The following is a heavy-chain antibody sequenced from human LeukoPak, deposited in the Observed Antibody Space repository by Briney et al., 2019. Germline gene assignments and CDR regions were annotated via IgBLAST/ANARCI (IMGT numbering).Heavy chain of an antibody. Sequence: GGSLRLSCAASGFTFSSYAMSWVRQAPGKGLEWVSAISGSGGSTYYADSVKGRFTISRDNSKNTLYLQMNSLRAEDTAVYYCAKDPHSPYCRGGSCYSDYWGQGTLVTVSS. CDR1: GFTFSSYA. J-gene: IGHJ4*02. CDR2: ISGSGGST. V-gene: IGHV3-23*01. CDR3: AKDPHSPYCRGGSCYSDY. D-gene: IGHD2-15*01.